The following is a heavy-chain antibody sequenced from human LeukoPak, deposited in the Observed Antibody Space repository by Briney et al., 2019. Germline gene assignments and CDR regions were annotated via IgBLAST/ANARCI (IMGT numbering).Heavy chain of an antibody. J-gene: IGHJ4*02. Sequence: GGSLRLSCAASGFTFSSYAMHWVRQAPGKGLEWVAVISYDGSNKYYADSVKGRFTISRDNSKNTLYLQMNSLRAEDTAVYYCARGGQALDYWGQGTLVTVSS. V-gene: IGHV3-30-3*01. CDR2: ISYDGSNK. CDR3: ARGGQALDY. D-gene: IGHD1-26*01. CDR1: GFTFSSYA.